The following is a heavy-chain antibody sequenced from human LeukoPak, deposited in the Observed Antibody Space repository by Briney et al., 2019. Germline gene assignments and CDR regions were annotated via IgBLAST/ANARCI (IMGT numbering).Heavy chain of an antibody. V-gene: IGHV3-49*04. D-gene: IGHD2-15*01. CDR1: GFTLSRYR. CDR3: TKDIVVVVAATSYYYYYGMDV. J-gene: IGHJ6*02. CDR2: IRSKAYGGTT. Sequence: GGSLRLSCAASGFTLSRYRMNWVRQAPGKGLEWVGFIRSKAYGGTTEYAASVKGRFTISRDDSKSIAYLQMNSLKTEDTAVHYRTKDIVVVVAATSYYYYYGMDVWGQGTTVTVSS.